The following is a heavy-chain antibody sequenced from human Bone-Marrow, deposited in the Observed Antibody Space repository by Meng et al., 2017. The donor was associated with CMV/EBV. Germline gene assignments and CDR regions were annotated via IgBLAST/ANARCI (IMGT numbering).Heavy chain of an antibody. CDR3: TTEVSSGFDY. Sequence: SCAASGFTFSNAWLSWVRQAPGKGLEWVGRVKSKTDGGTTDYAAPVKDRFTISRDDSKNTLYLQMTGLKTEDTAVYYCTTEVSSGFDYWGQGALVTVSS. J-gene: IGHJ4*02. CDR2: VKSKTDGGTT. D-gene: IGHD6-19*01. V-gene: IGHV3-15*01. CDR1: GFTFSNAW.